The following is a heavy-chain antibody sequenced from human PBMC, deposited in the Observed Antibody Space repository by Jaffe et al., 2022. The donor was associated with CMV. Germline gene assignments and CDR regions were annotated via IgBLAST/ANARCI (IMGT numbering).Heavy chain of an antibody. CDR1: GGSISSYY. CDR2: IYYSGST. Sequence: QVQLQESGPGLVKPSETLSLTCTVSGGSISSYYWSWIRQPPGKGLEWIGYIYYSGSTNYNPSLKSRVTISVDTSKNQFSLKLSSVTAADTAVYYCARASPAVWFGEPHPTYMDVWGKGTTVTVSS. D-gene: IGHD3-10*01. V-gene: IGHV4-59*01. CDR3: ARASPAVWFGEPHPTYMDV. J-gene: IGHJ6*03.